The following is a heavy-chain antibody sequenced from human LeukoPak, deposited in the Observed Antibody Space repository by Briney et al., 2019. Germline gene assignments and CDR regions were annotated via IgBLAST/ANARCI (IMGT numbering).Heavy chain of an antibody. CDR3: AKEVGITTAGLVAFED. Sequence: GGSLRLSCAASGFTFSSYDMHWVRQGTGKGLEWVSGIGTAGDTYYPGSVKGRFTISRENAKSSLYLQMNSLRAEDTAVYYCAKEVGITTAGLVAFEDWGQGTLVTVSS. CDR1: GFTFSSYD. V-gene: IGHV3-13*01. CDR2: IGTAGDT. D-gene: IGHD6-13*01. J-gene: IGHJ4*02.